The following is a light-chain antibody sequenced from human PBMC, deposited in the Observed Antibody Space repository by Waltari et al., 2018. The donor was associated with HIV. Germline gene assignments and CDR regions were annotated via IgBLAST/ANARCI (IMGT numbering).Light chain of an antibody. CDR2: DTS. Sequence: QAVVTQEPSLTVSPGGTVTLPCGSSPGAVPSGHYPHWFQQKPGQAPRTLIYDTSNKHSWTPARFSGSLLGGKAALTLSGAQPEDEAEYYCLLSYSGARGVFGGGTKLTVL. V-gene: IGLV7-46*01. CDR3: LLSYSGARGV. J-gene: IGLJ3*02. CDR1: PGAVPSGHY.